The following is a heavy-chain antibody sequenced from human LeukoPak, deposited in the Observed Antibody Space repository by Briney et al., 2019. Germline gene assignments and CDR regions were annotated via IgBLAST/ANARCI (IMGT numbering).Heavy chain of an antibody. Sequence: SVKVSCKASGGTFSSYAISWVRQAPGQGLEWMGGIIPMFGTANYAQKFQGRVTITTDESTSTAYMELSSLGSEDTAMYYCARVFARGGEISGSYYYYCGQGTLVTVSS. J-gene: IGHJ4*02. D-gene: IGHD1-26*01. CDR3: ARVFARGGEISGSYYYY. CDR2: IIPMFGTA. CDR1: GGTFSSYA. V-gene: IGHV1-69*05.